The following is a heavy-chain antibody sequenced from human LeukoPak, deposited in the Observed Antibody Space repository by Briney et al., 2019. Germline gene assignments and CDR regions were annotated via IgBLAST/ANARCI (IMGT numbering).Heavy chain of an antibody. V-gene: IGHV4-4*07. CDR2: IYSCGST. CDR3: ARGYCSGSWCYDFDS. CDR1: GGSISSYY. D-gene: IGHD2-15*01. Sequence: PSETLSLTCTVSGGSISSYYWSWIRQPAGKGLEWIGRIYSCGSTNYNPSFKSRVTMSVDTSKNQFSLKLSSVTAADTAVYYCARGYCSGSWCYDFDSWGQGTLVTVSS. J-gene: IGHJ4*02.